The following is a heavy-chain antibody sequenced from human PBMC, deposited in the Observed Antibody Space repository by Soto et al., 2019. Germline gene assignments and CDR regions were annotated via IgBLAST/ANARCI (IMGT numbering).Heavy chain of an antibody. Sequence: ASVKVSCKASVYTFTSYGISWVRQAPGQGLEWMGWISAYNGNTNYAQKLQGRVTMTTDTSTSTAYMELRSLRSDDTAVYYCARESAAGTSLDYWGQGTLVTVSS. V-gene: IGHV1-18*01. CDR2: ISAYNGNT. D-gene: IGHD6-13*01. CDR3: ARESAAGTSLDY. CDR1: VYTFTSYG. J-gene: IGHJ4*02.